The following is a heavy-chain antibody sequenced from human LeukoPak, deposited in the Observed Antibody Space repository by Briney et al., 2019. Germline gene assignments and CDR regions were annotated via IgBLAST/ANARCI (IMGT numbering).Heavy chain of an antibody. CDR1: GGSISSGDSY. CDR3: ARVDWFGANTSNFDY. V-gene: IGHV4-30-4*01. CDR2: IYYSGST. Sequence: SETLSLTCTVSGGSISSGDSYWSWIRQPPGKCLEWIGYIYYSGSTYYNPSLKSRVTISVDTSKNQSSLKLSSVTAADTAVYYCARVDWFGANTSNFDYWGQGTLVTVSS. J-gene: IGHJ4*02. D-gene: IGHD3-10*01.